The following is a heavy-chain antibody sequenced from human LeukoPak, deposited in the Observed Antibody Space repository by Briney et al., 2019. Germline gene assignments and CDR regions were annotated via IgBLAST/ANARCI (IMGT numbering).Heavy chain of an antibody. D-gene: IGHD2-21*01. CDR1: GDSISSSSNY. J-gene: IGHJ4*02. CDR2: IYYSGST. Sequence: SETLSLTCTVSGDSISSSSNYWGWIRQPPGKGLEWIGSIYYSGSTYYNPSLKSRVTISVDTCKHRVSLQLSSVTAGDTAVYYCARHAHSYCVPHYWGQGTLLTVST. V-gene: IGHV4-39*01. CDR3: ARHAHSYCVPHY.